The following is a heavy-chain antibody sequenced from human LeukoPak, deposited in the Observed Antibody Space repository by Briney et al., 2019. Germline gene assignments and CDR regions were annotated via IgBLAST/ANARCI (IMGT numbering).Heavy chain of an antibody. CDR2: IWYDGRNK. J-gene: IGHJ4*02. V-gene: IGHV3-33*01. D-gene: IGHD6-6*01. Sequence: GGALRLSCAASGFTFSSYGMHWVRQAPGKGLEGVAVIWYDGRNKYSADCVKGRFTISRENSKNTLYLQMNSLRAEAKAVYYCARDGYSSSSSLYYFDYWGQGTLVTVSS. CDR3: ARDGYSSSSSLYYFDY. CDR1: GFTFSSYG.